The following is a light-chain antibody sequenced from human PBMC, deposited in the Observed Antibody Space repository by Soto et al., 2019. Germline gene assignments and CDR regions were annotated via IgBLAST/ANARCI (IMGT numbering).Light chain of an antibody. CDR3: QQFGDSLT. CDR1: QSVSSTY. V-gene: IGKV3-20*01. CDR2: GAT. J-gene: IGKJ3*01. Sequence: EIVLTQSPGTLSLFPGQTSTLSCRASQSVSSTYLVWYQQKPGQSPRLLIYGATSRASGIPDRLSGSGSGTDFTLTISRMEPEDFAVYYCQQFGDSLTFGHGTKVDIK.